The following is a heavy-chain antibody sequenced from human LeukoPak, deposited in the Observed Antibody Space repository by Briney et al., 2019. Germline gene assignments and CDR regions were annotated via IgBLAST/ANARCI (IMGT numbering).Heavy chain of an antibody. D-gene: IGHD2-8*02. Sequence: GASVTVSCKASGYTFTSYNIHWMRQAPGQGLEWMGWIDTNTGATKYAQKFQGRVTITRDTSTGTAYMELSSLISGDTALSYCASEAFCAGGSCNVQRVASWGPGTLVTVSS. CDR2: IDTNTGAT. V-gene: IGHV1-2*02. CDR1: GYTFTSYN. J-gene: IGHJ4*02. CDR3: ASEAFCAGGSCNVQRVAS.